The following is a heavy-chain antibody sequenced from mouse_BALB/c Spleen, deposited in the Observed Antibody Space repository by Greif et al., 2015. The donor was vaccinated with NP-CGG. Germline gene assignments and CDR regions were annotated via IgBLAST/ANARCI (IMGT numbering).Heavy chain of an antibody. V-gene: IGHV3-2*02. Sequence: EVQLQESGPGLVKPSQSLSLTCTVTGYSITSDYAWNWIRQFPGNKLEWMGYISYSGSTSYNPSLKSRISITRDTSKNQFFLQLNSVTTEDTATYYCARHPLYGSSYAWFAYWGQGTLVTVSA. J-gene: IGHJ3*01. CDR3: ARHPLYGSSYAWFAY. CDR2: ISYSGST. CDR1: GYSITSDYA. D-gene: IGHD1-1*01.